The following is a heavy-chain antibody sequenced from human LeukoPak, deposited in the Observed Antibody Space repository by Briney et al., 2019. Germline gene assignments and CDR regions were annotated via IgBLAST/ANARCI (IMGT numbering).Heavy chain of an antibody. CDR1: GFTFSSYG. D-gene: IGHD2-2*01. CDR3: AKPLTYCSSTSCDDFDY. V-gene: IGHV3-30*02. J-gene: IGHJ4*02. CDR2: IRYDGSNK. Sequence: GRSLRLSCAASGFTFSSYGMHWVRQAPGKGLEWVAFIRYDGSNKYYADSVKGRFTISRDNSKNTLYLQMNSLRAEDTAVYYYAKPLTYCSSTSCDDFDYWGQGTLVTVSS.